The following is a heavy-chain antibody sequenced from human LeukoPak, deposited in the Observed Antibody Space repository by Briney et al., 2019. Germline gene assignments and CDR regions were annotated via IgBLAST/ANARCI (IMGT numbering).Heavy chain of an antibody. J-gene: IGHJ4*02. CDR1: GGPISSYY. Sequence: SETLSLTCTVSGGPISSYYWSWIRQPPGKGLEWIGYIYYSGSTNYNPSLKGRVTISVDTSKNQFSLKLSSVTAADTAVYYCARGPYCSSTSCHPGSFDYWGQGTLVTVSS. V-gene: IGHV4-59*12. CDR2: IYYSGST. D-gene: IGHD2-2*01. CDR3: ARGPYCSSTSCHPGSFDY.